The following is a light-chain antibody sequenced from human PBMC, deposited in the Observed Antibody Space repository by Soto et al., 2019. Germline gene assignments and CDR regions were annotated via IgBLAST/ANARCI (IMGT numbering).Light chain of an antibody. Sequence: SVLPQPASLSGPPGQSIAISCTGTSSDFDGFTKVSWYQHHPDKAPKLMMYDVTNRPSGVSDRFSGSKSGNTASLTISGLQAEDEADYYCSSFTSSFTYVFGSGTRSPS. CDR1: SSDFDGFTK. J-gene: IGLJ1*01. CDR2: DVT. CDR3: SSFTSSFTYV. V-gene: IGLV2-14*03.